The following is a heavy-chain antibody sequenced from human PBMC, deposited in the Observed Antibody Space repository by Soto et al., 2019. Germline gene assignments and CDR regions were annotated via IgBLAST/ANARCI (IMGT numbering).Heavy chain of an antibody. CDR3: AKGPGHFDY. V-gene: IGHV3-30*18. Sequence: PGGSLRLSCAASGFTFSSSGMHWVRQAPGKGLEWVAVISYDESNKYYADSVKGRFTISRDNSKNTLYLQMNSLRAEDAAVYYCAKGPGHFDYWGQGTPVTVSS. CDR2: ISYDESNK. CDR1: GFTFSSSG. J-gene: IGHJ4*02. D-gene: IGHD7-27*01.